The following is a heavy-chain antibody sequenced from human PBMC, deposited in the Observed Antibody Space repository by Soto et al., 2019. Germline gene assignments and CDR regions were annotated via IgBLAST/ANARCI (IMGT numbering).Heavy chain of an antibody. D-gene: IGHD2-2*01. CDR3: TRRASSSFYHFDF. CDR1: GYSFTAYW. V-gene: IGHV5-10-1*01. Sequence: GESLKISYQASGYSFTAYWITWVRQMPGKGLEWMATIDPSDSYVDYSPSFRGHVTFSVDRSITTVYLQWNSLKASDSAMYFCTRRASSSFYHFDFWGQGALVTVSS. J-gene: IGHJ4*02. CDR2: IDPSDSYV.